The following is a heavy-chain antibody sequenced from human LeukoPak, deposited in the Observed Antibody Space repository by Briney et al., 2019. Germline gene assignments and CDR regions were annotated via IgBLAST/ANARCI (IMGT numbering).Heavy chain of an antibody. J-gene: IGHJ4*02. Sequence: GGTLRLSCAASGFTFSSYLMTWVRQAPGTGLEWVASINEEGSEKNYLDSVKGRFTLSRANAKKSLYLQMNSRRAEDTAVYYCERELDHDYYDFYFDYWGQGTLVTVCS. CDR1: GFTFSSYL. D-gene: IGHD4-17*01. CDR2: INEEGSEK. CDR3: ERELDHDYYDFYFDY. V-gene: IGHV3-7*01.